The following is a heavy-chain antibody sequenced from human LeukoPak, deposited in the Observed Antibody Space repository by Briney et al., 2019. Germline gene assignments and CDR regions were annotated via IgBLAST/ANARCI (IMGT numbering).Heavy chain of an antibody. CDR1: GFTFHHCL. J-gene: IGHJ6*02. Sequence: GGSLPLSCPSTGFTFHHCLLHELRQAPGKGLEWVSLISGDGGSTYYADSVKGRFTISRDNSKNSLYLQMNSLRTEDTSFYYCARDLNYISYDGFGSGYTSCCYSLLVCGQGTTVTVSS. CDR2: ISGDGGST. V-gene: IGHV3-43*02. CDR3: ARDLNYISYDGFGSGYTSCCYSLLV. D-gene: IGHD3-3*01.